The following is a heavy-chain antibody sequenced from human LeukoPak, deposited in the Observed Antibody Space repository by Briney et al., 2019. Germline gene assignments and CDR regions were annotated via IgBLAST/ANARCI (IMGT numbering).Heavy chain of an antibody. J-gene: IGHJ3*02. CDR1: GYTFSSYG. V-gene: IGHV1-18*01. CDR3: ARDPNYYYDSSGYGAFDI. CDR2: ISAYNGNT. D-gene: IGHD3-22*01. Sequence: ASVKVSCKASGYTFSSYGLSWVRQAPGQGLERMGWISAYNGNTNYAQKFQGRVTMTTDTSTSTAYMELRSLRSDDTAVYYCARDPNYYYDSSGYGAFDIWGQGTMVTVSS.